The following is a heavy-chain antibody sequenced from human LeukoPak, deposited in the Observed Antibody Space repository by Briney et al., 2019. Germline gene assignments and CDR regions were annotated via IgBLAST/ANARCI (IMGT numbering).Heavy chain of an antibody. D-gene: IGHD2-2*01. J-gene: IGHJ5*02. Sequence: SETLSLTCAVYGGSFNGYYWSWIRQPPGKGLEWIGEINHSGSTNYNPSLKSRVTISVDTSKNQFSLKLSSVTAADTAVYYCAIQIVVVPAAKKKNWFDPWGQGTLVTVSS. CDR2: INHSGST. CDR1: GGSFNGYY. CDR3: AIQIVVVPAAKKKNWFDP. V-gene: IGHV4-34*01.